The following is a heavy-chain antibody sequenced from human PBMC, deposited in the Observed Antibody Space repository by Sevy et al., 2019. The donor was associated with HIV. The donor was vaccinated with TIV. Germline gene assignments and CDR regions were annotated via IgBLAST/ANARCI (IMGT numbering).Heavy chain of an antibody. Sequence: ASVKVSCKASGGTFSSYAISWVRQAPGQGLEWMGGIIPIFGTANYAQKFQGRVTITADESTSTSYMELSSLRSEDTAVYYCARGARYYYDSSGHCTTSVDIWGQGTMVTVSS. J-gene: IGHJ3*02. CDR1: GGTFSSYA. CDR2: IIPIFGTA. CDR3: ARGARYYYDSSGHCTTSVDI. D-gene: IGHD3-22*01. V-gene: IGHV1-69*13.